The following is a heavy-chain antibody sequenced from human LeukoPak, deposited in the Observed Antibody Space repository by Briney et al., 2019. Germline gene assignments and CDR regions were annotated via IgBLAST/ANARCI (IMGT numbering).Heavy chain of an antibody. CDR2: IYYSGST. CDR3: ARESPADYYDSSGIDY. J-gene: IGHJ4*02. CDR1: GVSISSSRYY. D-gene: IGHD3-22*01. Sequence: SETLSLTCTVSGVSISSSRYYWGWIRQPPGKGLEWIGSIYYSGSTYYNPSLKSRVTISVDTSKNQFSLKLSSVTAADTAVYYCARESPADYYDSSGIDYWGQGTLDTVSS. V-gene: IGHV4-39*07.